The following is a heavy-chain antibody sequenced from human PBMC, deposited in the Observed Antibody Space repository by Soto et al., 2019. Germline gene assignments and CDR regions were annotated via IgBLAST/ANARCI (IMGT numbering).Heavy chain of an antibody. V-gene: IGHV4-59*01. CDR1: GGSISGYF. J-gene: IGHJ4*02. CDR2: IYYSGGT. CDR3: ARAVRGQCTNGVCYGGDDY. D-gene: IGHD2-8*01. Sequence: SSETLSLTCTVSGGSISGYFWTWIRQPPRKGLEWIGYIYYSGGTNYNPSLKSRLTISIDTSKNQFSLNLTSVTAADTAVYYCARAVRGQCTNGVCYGGDDYWGQGTLVTVSS.